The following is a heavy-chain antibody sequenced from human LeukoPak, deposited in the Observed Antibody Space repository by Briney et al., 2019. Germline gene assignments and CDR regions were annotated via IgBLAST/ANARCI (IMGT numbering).Heavy chain of an antibody. CDR2: VNSDGSST. CDR3: ARGSTQYSSGWYGLDY. D-gene: IGHD6-19*01. Sequence: GGSLRLSCAASGFTFSSYWMHWDRQAPGKGLVWVSRVNSDGSSTTYADSVKGRFTISRDNAKNTLYLQMNSLRAEDTAVYYCARGSTQYSSGWYGLDYWGQGTLVTVSS. V-gene: IGHV3-74*01. CDR1: GFTFSSYW. J-gene: IGHJ4*02.